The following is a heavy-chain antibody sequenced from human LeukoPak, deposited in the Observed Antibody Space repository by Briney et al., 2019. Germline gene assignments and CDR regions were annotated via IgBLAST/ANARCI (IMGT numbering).Heavy chain of an antibody. Sequence: ASVTVSFKASGYTFTVYYMHWVRQAPGQGLEWMGVINPSGGSTSYAQKFQGRVTMTRDMSTSTVYMELSSLRSEDTAVYYCARGHMVRGVIKYYYYMDVWGKGTTVTVSS. CDR3: ARGHMVRGVIKYYYYMDV. CDR1: GYTFTVYY. J-gene: IGHJ6*03. V-gene: IGHV1-46*01. D-gene: IGHD3-10*01. CDR2: INPSGGST.